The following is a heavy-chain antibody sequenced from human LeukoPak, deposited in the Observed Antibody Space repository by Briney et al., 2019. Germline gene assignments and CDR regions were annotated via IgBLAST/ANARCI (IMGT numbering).Heavy chain of an antibody. CDR2: ISSSGTTI. CDR3: TRVLYSSGWYGDHY. V-gene: IGHV3-48*01. J-gene: IGHJ4*02. CDR1: GFTFSSYS. D-gene: IGHD6-19*01. Sequence: GGSLRLSCAASGFTFSSYSMTWVRQAPGKGLEWVSYISSSGTTIYYADSVKGRFTISRDNAKNSLYLQMNSLRAEDTAVYYCTRVLYSSGWYGDHYWGQGTLVTVSS.